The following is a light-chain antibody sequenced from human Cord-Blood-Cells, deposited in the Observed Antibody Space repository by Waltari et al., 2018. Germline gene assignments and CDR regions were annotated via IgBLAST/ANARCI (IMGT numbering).Light chain of an antibody. CDR2: GNS. CDR3: QSYDSSLSGSV. J-gene: IGLJ2*01. CDR1: SSNSGSGYD. V-gene: IGLV1-40*01. Sequence: QSVLTQPPSVSGAPGQRVTISCTGSSSNSGSGYDVHWYQQLPGTAPKLLIYGNSNRPSGVPDRFSGSKSGTSASLAITGLQAEDGADYYCQSYDSSLSGSVFGGGTKLTVL.